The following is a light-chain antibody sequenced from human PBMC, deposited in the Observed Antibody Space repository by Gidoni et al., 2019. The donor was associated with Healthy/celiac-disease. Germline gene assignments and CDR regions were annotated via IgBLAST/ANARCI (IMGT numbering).Light chain of an antibody. CDR2: GAS. CDR3: QQYDRSPLT. CDR1: QSVSSNY. Sequence: DIVLTQSPGTLSLSPGERATLSCRASQSVSSNYLAWYQQKPGQAPRLLIYGASSRATGIPDRFSGSGSGTDFTLTISRLEPEDFAVYYCQQYDRSPLTFGGGTKVEIK. V-gene: IGKV3-20*01. J-gene: IGKJ4*01.